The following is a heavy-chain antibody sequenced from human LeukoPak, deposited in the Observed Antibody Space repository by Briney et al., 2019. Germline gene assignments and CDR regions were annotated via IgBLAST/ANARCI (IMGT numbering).Heavy chain of an antibody. CDR1: GFTFSSYW. Sequence: GGSLRLSCAASGFTFSSYWMHWVRQAPGKGLVWVSRINSDGSSTSYADSVKGRFTISRDNAKNTLYLQMNSLRAEDTALYYRAKDYSGSYFDYWGQGTLVTVSS. CDR3: AKDYSGSYFDY. D-gene: IGHD1-26*01. CDR2: INSDGSST. J-gene: IGHJ4*02. V-gene: IGHV3-74*01.